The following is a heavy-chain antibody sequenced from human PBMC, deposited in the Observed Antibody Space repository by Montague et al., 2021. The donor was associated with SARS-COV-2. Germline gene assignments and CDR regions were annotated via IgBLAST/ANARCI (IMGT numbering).Heavy chain of an antibody. CDR3: ARGWNYAFDI. J-gene: IGHJ3*02. Sequence: CAISGDSVSSNSAAWNWIRQSPSRGLEWLGRTYYGSSWNTDYAVSVKSRITISPDTSKNQFSLHLNSVTPEDTAVYYCARGWNYAFDIWSQGTMVTVSS. D-gene: IGHD1-7*01. CDR2: TYYGSSWNT. V-gene: IGHV6-1*01. CDR1: GDSVSSNSAA.